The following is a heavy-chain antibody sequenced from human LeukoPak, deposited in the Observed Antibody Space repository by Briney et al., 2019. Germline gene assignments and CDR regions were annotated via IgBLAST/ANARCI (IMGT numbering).Heavy chain of an antibody. CDR3: TGCSAGWSSGGGY. CDR2: IYYSGTT. D-gene: IGHD6-19*01. J-gene: IGHJ4*02. CDR1: GGSISSLTYY. V-gene: IGHV4-39*05. Sequence: SETPSLTCTVSGGSISSLTYYWGWIRQPPGKGLEWIASIYYSGTTYYSPSLKSRVAISVNRSNNQFSLRLSSVTAADTAVHFCTGCSAGWSSGGGYWGQGTVVTVSS.